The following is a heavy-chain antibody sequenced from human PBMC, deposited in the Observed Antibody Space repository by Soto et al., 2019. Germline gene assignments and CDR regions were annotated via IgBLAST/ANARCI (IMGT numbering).Heavy chain of an antibody. CDR1: GFTFSSYG. CDR3: AKDLQPWGAGDLGFGY. CDR2: ISYDGSNK. D-gene: IGHD1-26*01. V-gene: IGHV3-30*18. J-gene: IGHJ4*02. Sequence: QVQLVESGGGVVQPGRSLRLSCAASGFTFSSYGMHWVRQAPGKGLEWVAVISYDGSNKYYADSVKGRFTISRDNSKNTLYLQMNSLRAEDTAVYYCAKDLQPWGAGDLGFGYWGQGTLVTVSS.